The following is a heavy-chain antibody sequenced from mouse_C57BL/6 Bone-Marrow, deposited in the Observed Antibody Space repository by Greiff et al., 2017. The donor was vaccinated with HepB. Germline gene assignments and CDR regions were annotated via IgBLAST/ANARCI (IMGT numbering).Heavy chain of an antibody. Sequence: VQLQQPGAELVRPGTSVKLSCKASGYTFTSYWMHWVKQRPGQGLEWIGVIDPSASYTNYNQKFKGKATLTVDTSSSTAYMQLSSLTSEDSAVYYCARAFYYDYDVRSAYWGQGTLVTVSA. CDR3: ARAFYYDYDVRSAY. CDR2: IDPSASYT. D-gene: IGHD2-4*01. CDR1: GYTFTSYW. J-gene: IGHJ3*01. V-gene: IGHV1-59*01.